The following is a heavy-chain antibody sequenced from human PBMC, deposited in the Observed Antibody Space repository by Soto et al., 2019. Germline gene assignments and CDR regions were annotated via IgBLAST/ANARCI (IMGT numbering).Heavy chain of an antibody. CDR2: ISGSGGTT. CDR3: AKDGGYFGYTLEF. V-gene: IGHV3-23*01. Sequence: EVQLLESGGGLVQPGGSLRLSCAASGFTFSSDAMTWVRQAPGKGLEWVSVISGSGGTTFYAESVKGRFTISRDNPKNTLYLQMNSLRAEDTAIYYCAKDGGYFGYTLEFWGQGTQVTVSS. D-gene: IGHD3-9*01. CDR1: GFTFSSDA. J-gene: IGHJ4*02.